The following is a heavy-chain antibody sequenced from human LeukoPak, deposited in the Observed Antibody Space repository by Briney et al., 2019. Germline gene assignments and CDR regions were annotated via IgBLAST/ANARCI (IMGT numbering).Heavy chain of an antibody. CDR3: ARDDYAVYYYYYMDV. Sequence: SQTLSLTCTVSGGSISSGSYYWSWIRQPAGKGLEWIGRIYTSGSTNYNPSLKSRVTTSVDTSKNQFSLKLSSVTAADTAVYYCARDDYAVYYYYYMDVWGKGTTVTVSS. CDR2: IYTSGST. J-gene: IGHJ6*03. D-gene: IGHD2-2*01. CDR1: GGSISSGSYY. V-gene: IGHV4-61*02.